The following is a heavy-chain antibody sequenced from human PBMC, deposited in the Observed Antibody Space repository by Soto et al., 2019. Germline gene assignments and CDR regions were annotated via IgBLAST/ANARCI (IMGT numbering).Heavy chain of an antibody. CDR3: APRGGVGGQLVVFAI. Sequence: ASVKVSCKASGYTFTSYYMHWVRQAPGQGLEWMGMINPNFGSTSYAQKFQGRVTMTRDTSTSTVYMELSSLRSEDTAVYYCAPRGGVGGQLVVFAIGGKGKVVTV. CDR2: INPNFGST. V-gene: IGHV1-46*03. D-gene: IGHD3-16*01. CDR1: GYTFTSYY. J-gene: IGHJ3*02.